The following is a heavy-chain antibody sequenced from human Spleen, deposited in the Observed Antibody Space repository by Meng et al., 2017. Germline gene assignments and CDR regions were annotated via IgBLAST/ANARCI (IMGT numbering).Heavy chain of an antibody. CDR2: IITIFGIT. D-gene: IGHD6-13*01. CDR1: GGTFSSYS. V-gene: IGHV1-69*04. CDR3: ARDRAAAAGGDNCYDP. J-gene: IGHJ5*02. Sequence: SVKVSCKASGGTFSSYSLAWVRQAPGQGLEWMGRIITIFGITHYSQKFQGRVTMTADKSTSTAYMELSSLRSDDTAVYYCARDRAAAAGGDNCYDPWGQGTLVTVSS.